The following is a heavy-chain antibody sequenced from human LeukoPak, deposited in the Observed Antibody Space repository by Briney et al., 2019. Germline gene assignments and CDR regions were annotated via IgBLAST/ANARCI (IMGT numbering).Heavy chain of an antibody. CDR1: GFTFSDYY. D-gene: IGHD1-26*01. CDR3: ARSGLSDKRSWALDD. CDR2: ISSSGSTI. J-gene: IGHJ4*02. V-gene: IGHV3-11*04. Sequence: GGSLRLSCAASGFTFSDYYMSWIRQAPGKGLEWVSYISSSGSTIYYADSVRGRFTISRDNAENSLHLQMHSLRAEDTAVYYCARSGLSDKRSWALDDWGQGTLVTVSS.